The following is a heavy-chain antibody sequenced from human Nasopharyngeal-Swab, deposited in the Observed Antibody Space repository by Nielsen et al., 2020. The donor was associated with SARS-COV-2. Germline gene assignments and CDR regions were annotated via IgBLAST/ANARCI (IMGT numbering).Heavy chain of an antibody. CDR3: AHRRGSQAAMDV. CDR1: GFSLSTNGVG. Sequence: SGPTLVKPTQTLTLTCSFSGFSLSTNGVGVGWIRQPPGKALEWLGVIYWDDDKRYSPSLRSRLTITKDTSKNQVVLTMTNMDPVDTATYYCAHRRGSQAAMDVWGKGTTVTVYS. J-gene: IGHJ6*03. V-gene: IGHV2-5*02. CDR2: IYWDDDK.